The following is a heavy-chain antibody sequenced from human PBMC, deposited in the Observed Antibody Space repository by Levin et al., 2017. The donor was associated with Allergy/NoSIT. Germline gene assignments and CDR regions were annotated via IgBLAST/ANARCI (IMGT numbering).Heavy chain of an antibody. D-gene: IGHD6-19*01. CDR3: AKAHFVSRWLVVGSYGMDA. V-gene: IGHV3-43*01. CDR1: GFIFDDYT. J-gene: IGHJ6*02. CDR2: ISWDGNIT. Sequence: GESLKISCAASGFIFDDYTMHWVRQSPGKGLEWVSLISWDGNITYYADSVKGRFTISRDNSKNSVFLQMNSLRTEDTALYYCAKAHFVSRWLVVGSYGMDAWGQGTTVTVSS.